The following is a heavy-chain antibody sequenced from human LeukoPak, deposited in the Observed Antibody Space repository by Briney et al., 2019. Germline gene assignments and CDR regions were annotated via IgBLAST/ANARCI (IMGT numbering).Heavy chain of an antibody. V-gene: IGHV4-59*01. D-gene: IGHD5-18*01. J-gene: IGHJ3*02. CDR2: IDYRGST. CDR1: GGSISTYY. CDR3: ARSRSGYSYDHAAFEI. Sequence: SETLSLTCTVSGGSISTYYWSWIRQPAGKGLEWIAYIDYRGSTTYNPSLRSRVTISVDTSRNQFSLKLSSVTAADTAVYYCARSRSGYSYDHAAFEIWGQGTMVTVSS.